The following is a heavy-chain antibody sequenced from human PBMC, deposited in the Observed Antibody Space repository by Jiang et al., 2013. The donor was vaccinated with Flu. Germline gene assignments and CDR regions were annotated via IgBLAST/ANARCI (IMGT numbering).Heavy chain of an antibody. D-gene: IGHD1-26*01. J-gene: IGHJ4*02. CDR1: DSPSIPTG. V-gene: IGHV3-74*01. Sequence: PGGPVETLLVQPLDSPSIPTGCTGSAKRPGKGLVWVSRINTDGSTTSYADSVKGRFTISRDNAKNTLYLQMSSLGAEDTAVYYCARDQGDYSGSIFYNPSLKSRVSISIDTSNNGLSLEVSSVTAADTAVYYCARSHDGFGEYNFDSWGQGILVTVSS. CDR2: INTDGSTT. CDR3: ARDQGDYSGSIFYNPSLKSRVSISIDTSNNGLSLEVSSVTAADTAVYYCARSHDGFGEYNFDS.